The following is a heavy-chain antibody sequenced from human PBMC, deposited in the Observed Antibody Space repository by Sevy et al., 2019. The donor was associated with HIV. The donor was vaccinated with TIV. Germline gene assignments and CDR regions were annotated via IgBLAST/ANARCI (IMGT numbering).Heavy chain of an antibody. D-gene: IGHD2-15*01. V-gene: IGHV3-21*01. CDR3: ARVVAYCSGGSCFPGDYYGMDV. CDR2: ISSSSNYI. CDR1: GFTFSNYN. J-gene: IGHJ6*02. Sequence: GGSLRLSCAASGFTFSNYNMNWVRQAPGKGLEWVSSISSSSNYISYADSMKGRFTISRDNAKNSLYLQMNSLRAEDTAVYYCARVVAYCSGGSCFPGDYYGMDVWGQGTTVTVSS.